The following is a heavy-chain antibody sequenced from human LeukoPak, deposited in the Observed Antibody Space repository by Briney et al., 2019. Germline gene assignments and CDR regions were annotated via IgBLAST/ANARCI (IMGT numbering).Heavy chain of an antibody. D-gene: IGHD6-13*01. CDR1: GYSFTSYW. J-gene: IGHJ4*02. CDR3: ARHQGSSSWYSDY. Sequence: GESLKISFKGSGYSFTSYWIGWVRPMPGKGLEWMGIIYPGDSDTRYSPSFQGQVTISADKSISTAYLQWSSLKASDTAMYYCARHQGSSSWYSDYWGQGTLVTVSS. V-gene: IGHV5-51*01. CDR2: IYPGDSDT.